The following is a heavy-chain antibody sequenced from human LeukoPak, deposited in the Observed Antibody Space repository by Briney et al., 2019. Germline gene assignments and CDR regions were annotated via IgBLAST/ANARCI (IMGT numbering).Heavy chain of an antibody. J-gene: IGHJ6*04. Sequence: PGGSLRLSCAASGFTFSSYEMNWVRQAPGKGLEGVSYISSSGSTIYYADSVKGRFTISRDNAKNSLYLQMNSLRAEDTAVYYCASYPIGGSGSYYYYYYGMDVWGKGTTVTVSS. CDR1: GFTFSSYE. CDR3: ASYPIGGSGSYYYYYYGMDV. V-gene: IGHV3-48*03. D-gene: IGHD3-10*01. CDR2: ISSSGSTI.